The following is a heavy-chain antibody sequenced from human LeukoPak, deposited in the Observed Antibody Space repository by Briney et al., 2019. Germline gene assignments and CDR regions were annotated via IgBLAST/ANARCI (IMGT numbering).Heavy chain of an antibody. J-gene: IGHJ3*02. CDR2: IISAGRTV. V-gene: IGHV3-21*01. CDR3: ARDFRHSGSPSPYAFDI. CDR1: GFPFSTYN. D-gene: IGHD1-26*01. Sequence: GGSLRLSCAASGFPFSTYNMNWVRQAPGKGLEWVSSIISAGRTVYYADSVKGRFTISRDNAKNTLYLQMNSLRAEDTAVYDCARDFRHSGSPSPYAFDILGQGKTVTVSS.